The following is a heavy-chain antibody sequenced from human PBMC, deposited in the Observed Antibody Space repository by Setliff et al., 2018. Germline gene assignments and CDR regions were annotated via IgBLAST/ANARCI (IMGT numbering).Heavy chain of an antibody. CDR2: IRPNGGGS. J-gene: IGHJ5*02. Sequence: ASVKVSCNTSGYPFIEHYVNWVRQAPGQGLEWMGWIRPNGGGSHYAQKFQGRVTMTRDTANSTVYMDLSSLTSDDTAIYYCARGGGSYRAGNSRPTYWFDPW. CDR1: GYPFIEHY. D-gene: IGHD2-21*01. CDR3: ARGGGSYRAGNSRPTYWFDP. V-gene: IGHV1-2*02.